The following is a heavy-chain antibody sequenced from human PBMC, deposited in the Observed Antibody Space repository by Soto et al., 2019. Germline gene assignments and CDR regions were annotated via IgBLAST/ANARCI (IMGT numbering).Heavy chain of an antibody. J-gene: IGHJ3*02. CDR1: GFSLSTSGMC. D-gene: IGHD5-12*01. CDR3: ARLPRGGRLHGYNFREPFDI. Sequence: SGPKLVDPTQTLTLTCTFSGFSLSTSGMCVSWIRQSPGKALEWLALIDWEDDKYYSTSLKTRLTISKDTSKNQLVLSVTNMDPVETATSYCARLPRGGRLHGYNFREPFDILGQGTLVTVSS. CDR2: IDWEDDK. V-gene: IGHV2-70*01.